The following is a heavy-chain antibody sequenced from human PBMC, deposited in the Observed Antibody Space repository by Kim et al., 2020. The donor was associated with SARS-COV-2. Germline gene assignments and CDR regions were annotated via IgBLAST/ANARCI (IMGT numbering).Heavy chain of an antibody. CDR3: ARDYGGNSGPPLDY. D-gene: IGHD4-17*01. CDR2: ISYDGSNK. V-gene: IGHV3-30*04. Sequence: GGSLRLSCAASGFTFSSYAMHWVRQAPGKGLEWVAVISYDGSNKYYADSVKGRFTISRDNSKNTLYLQMNSLRAEDTAVYYCARDYGGNSGPPLDYWGQGTLVTVSS. CDR1: GFTFSSYA. J-gene: IGHJ4*02.